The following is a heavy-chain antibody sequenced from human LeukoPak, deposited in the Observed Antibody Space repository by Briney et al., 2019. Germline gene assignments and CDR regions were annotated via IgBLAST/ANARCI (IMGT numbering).Heavy chain of an antibody. J-gene: IGHJ5*02. V-gene: IGHV3-21*01. D-gene: IGHD4-11*01. CDR3: ARDLTVTSTCWFDR. Sequence: GGSLRLSCAVSGFTFSSYTMNWVRQAPGKGLEWVSSITGSSTYIYYADSVKGRFTISRDNAKNSLYLQMNSLRAEDTAVYYCARDLTVTSTCWFDRWGLGTLVTVSS. CDR2: ITGSSTYI. CDR1: GFTFSSYT.